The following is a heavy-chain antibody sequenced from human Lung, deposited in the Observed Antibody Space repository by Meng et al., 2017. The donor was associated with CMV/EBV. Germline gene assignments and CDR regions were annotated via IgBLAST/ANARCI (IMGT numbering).Heavy chain of an antibody. CDR1: GFNFGNYA. CDR3: AKGPGYQAAKFYFDY. J-gene: IGHJ4*02. CDR2: ISWNSGNM. D-gene: IGHD6-25*01. Sequence: LTXXGSGFNFGNYAMHWVRQAPGKGLEWVSSISWNSGNMGYADSVEGRFTISRDNAKKSVYLQMNSLRPEDTALYYCAKGPGYQAAKFYFDYWGQGXLVTVSS. V-gene: IGHV3-9*01.